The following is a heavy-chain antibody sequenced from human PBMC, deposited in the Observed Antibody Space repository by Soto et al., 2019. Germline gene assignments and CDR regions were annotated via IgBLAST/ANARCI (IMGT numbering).Heavy chain of an antibody. CDR1: GYTLTELS. D-gene: IGHD1-26*01. V-gene: IGHV1-24*01. J-gene: IGHJ4*02. CDR2: FDPEDGEA. Sequence: GASVKVSCKVSGYTLTELSMHWVRQAPGKGLEWMGGFDPEDGEAIYAQKFQGSVTMTEDTSTDTAYMELSSLRSKDTAVYYCATSYRYSGTLDYWGQGTLVTVSS. CDR3: ATSYRYSGTLDY.